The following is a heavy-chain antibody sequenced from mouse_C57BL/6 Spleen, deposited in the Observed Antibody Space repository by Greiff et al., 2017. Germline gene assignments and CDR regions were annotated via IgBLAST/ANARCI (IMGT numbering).Heavy chain of an antibody. J-gene: IGHJ3*01. CDR3: TRGDGWRFAY. Sequence: EVQLQQSGAELVRPGASVKLSCTASGFNIKDDYMHWVKQRPEQGLEWIGWIDPENGDTEYASKFQGKATITADTSSNTAYLQLSSLTSEDAAVYYCTRGDGWRFAYWGQGTLVTVSA. CDR2: IDPENGDT. D-gene: IGHD2-3*01. CDR1: GFNIKDDY. V-gene: IGHV14-4*01.